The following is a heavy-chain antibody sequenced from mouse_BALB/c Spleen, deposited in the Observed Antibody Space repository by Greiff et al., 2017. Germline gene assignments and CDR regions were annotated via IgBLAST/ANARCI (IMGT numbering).Heavy chain of an antibody. CDR2: IYPYNGGT. J-gene: IGHJ3*01. Sequence: EVQLQESGPELVKPGASVKISCTASGYTFTDYNMHWVKQSPGKSLEWIGYIYPYNGGTDYHQKFKSRATLTVDNSSSTAYMELRSLTSEDSAVYYCARSEHRDAWFAYWGQGTLVTVSA. CDR1: GYTFTDYN. CDR3: ARSEHRDAWFAY. V-gene: IGHV1S29*02.